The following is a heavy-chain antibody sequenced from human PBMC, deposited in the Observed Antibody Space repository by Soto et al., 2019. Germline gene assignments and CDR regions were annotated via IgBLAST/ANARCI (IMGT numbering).Heavy chain of an antibody. CDR1: GYTFTSYG. Sequence: GASVKLSCKDSGYTFTSYGISWVRQAPRQGLEWMGWISAYNGNTNYAQKLQGRVTMTTDTSTSTAYMELRSLRSDDTAVYYCARDHSSGWYQRAYFGYWGQGTLVTVSS. V-gene: IGHV1-18*01. J-gene: IGHJ4*02. CDR3: ARDHSSGWYQRAYFGY. CDR2: ISAYNGNT. D-gene: IGHD6-19*01.